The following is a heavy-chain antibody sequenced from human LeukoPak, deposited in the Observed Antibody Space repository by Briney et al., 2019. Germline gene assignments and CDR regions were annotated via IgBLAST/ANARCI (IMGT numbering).Heavy chain of an antibody. CDR1: GGSFSGYY. V-gene: IGHV4-34*01. Sequence: SETLSLTCAVYGGSFSGYYWSWIRQPPGKGLEWIGEINHRGRTNYNPSLKSRVTISVDTSKNQFSLKLSSVTAADTAVYYCARDRGYSDYFDYWGQGTLVTVSS. CDR3: ARDRGYSDYFDY. J-gene: IGHJ4*02. D-gene: IGHD3-22*01. CDR2: INHRGRT.